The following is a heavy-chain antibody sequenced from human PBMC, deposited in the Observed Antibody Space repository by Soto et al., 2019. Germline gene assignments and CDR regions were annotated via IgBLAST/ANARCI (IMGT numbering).Heavy chain of an antibody. Sequence: SETLSLTCAIYSGSFSGYHWNWIRQPPGKGLEWIGEIKHSGSTNYNPSLKSRVTISVDTSKNQFSLKLSSVTAADTAVYYCARLIEDYDSSGWPLVGYWGQGTLVT. D-gene: IGHD3-22*01. J-gene: IGHJ4*02. CDR1: SGSFSGYH. V-gene: IGHV4-34*01. CDR3: ARLIEDYDSSGWPLVGY. CDR2: IKHSGST.